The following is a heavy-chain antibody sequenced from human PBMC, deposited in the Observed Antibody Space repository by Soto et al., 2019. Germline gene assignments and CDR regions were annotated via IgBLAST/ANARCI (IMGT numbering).Heavy chain of an antibody. Sequence: EVQLLESGGGLVQPGGSLRLSCAASGFTFSTYAMSWVRQAPGKGLEWVSSISGSGGSTLYADSVKGRITISRDNSKNTLYPQMHSLRAEDTAVYYCAKGRAPSGWYPPYYYGMDVWGLGTTVTVSS. J-gene: IGHJ6*02. CDR2: ISGSGGST. CDR1: GFTFSTYA. D-gene: IGHD6-19*01. V-gene: IGHV3-23*01. CDR3: AKGRAPSGWYPPYYYGMDV.